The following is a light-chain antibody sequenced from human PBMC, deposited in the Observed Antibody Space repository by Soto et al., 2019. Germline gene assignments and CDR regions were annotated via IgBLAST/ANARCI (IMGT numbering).Light chain of an antibody. V-gene: IGLV2-14*01. CDR3: RSYTSSSLEV. CDR1: ISDVGGYNY. CDR2: EVS. J-gene: IGLJ1*01. Sequence: QSVLTLPACVSGSPGQSITISCTGTISDVGGYNYVSWYQQHPGKAPKLMIYEVSNRPSGVSNRFSGSKSGSTASLTISGLQAEDEADYYCRSYTSSSLEVFGTGTKVTVL.